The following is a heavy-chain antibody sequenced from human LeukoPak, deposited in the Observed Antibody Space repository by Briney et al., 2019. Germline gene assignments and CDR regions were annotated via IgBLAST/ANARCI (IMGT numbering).Heavy chain of an antibody. CDR1: GGSISSYY. Sequence: SETLSLTCTVSGGSISSYYWSWLRQPPGKGLEWLGYIYYSGSTNYNPSLKSRVTISVDTSKNQFSLKLSSVTAADTAVYYCARGRVDFWSGYYSSTVFDYWGQGTLVTVSS. J-gene: IGHJ4*02. CDR3: ARGRVDFWSGYYSSTVFDY. D-gene: IGHD3-3*01. V-gene: IGHV4-59*01. CDR2: IYYSGST.